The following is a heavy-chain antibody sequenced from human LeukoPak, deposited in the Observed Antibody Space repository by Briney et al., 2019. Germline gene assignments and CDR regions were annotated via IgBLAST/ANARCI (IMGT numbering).Heavy chain of an antibody. D-gene: IGHD3-10*01. Sequence: SETLSLTCAVYGGSFSGYYWSWTRHPPGNGREWIGYIYYSGTTNYNPSIKSRVTISLDTSKNQFSLRLSSVTAADTAVYYCARGGKYYYYYGMDVWGQGTTVTVSS. V-gene: IGHV4-59*01. J-gene: IGHJ6*02. CDR3: ARGGKYYYYYGMDV. CDR1: GGSFSGYY. CDR2: IYYSGTT.